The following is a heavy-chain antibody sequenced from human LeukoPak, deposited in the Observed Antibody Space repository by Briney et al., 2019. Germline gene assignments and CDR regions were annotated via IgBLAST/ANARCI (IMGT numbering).Heavy chain of an antibody. D-gene: IGHD1-26*01. J-gene: IGHJ2*01. CDR1: GFTFDDYA. CDR3: AKDRKSMAWGYFDL. V-gene: IGHV3-9*01. CDR2: ISWNSGSI. Sequence: GGSLRLSRAASGFTFDDYAMHWVRQAPGKGLEWVSGISWNSGSIGYADSVKGRFTISRDNAKNSLYLQMNSLRAEDTALYYCAKDRKSMAWGYFDLWGRGTLVTVSS.